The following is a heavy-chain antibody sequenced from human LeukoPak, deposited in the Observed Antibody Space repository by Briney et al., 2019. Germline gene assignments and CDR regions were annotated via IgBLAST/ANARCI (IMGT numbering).Heavy chain of an antibody. CDR2: IYYTGST. CDR1: GGSISTYY. Sequence: SETLSLTCTVSGGSISTYYWTWIRQPPGKGLEWIGYIYYTGSTDYNPSLKSRVTISVDTSKNQFSLKLSSVTAADTAVYYCGGARYYYYYGMDVWGQGTTVTVSS. J-gene: IGHJ6*02. CDR3: GGARYYYYYGMDV. D-gene: IGHD1-26*01. V-gene: IGHV4-59*12.